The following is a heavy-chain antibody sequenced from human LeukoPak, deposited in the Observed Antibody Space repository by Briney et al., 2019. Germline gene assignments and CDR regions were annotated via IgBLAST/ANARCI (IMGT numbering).Heavy chain of an antibody. J-gene: IGHJ4*02. CDR2: ISASGSAT. Sequence: PGGSLRLSCAASGFIFSNYGMNWVRQAPGKGLEWVAAISASGSATSYADSVRGRFTISRDNSKSTTYLQMNSLRAEDTAVYFCAKDYDMWTGSLDYWGQGTLVTVSS. D-gene: IGHD3-9*01. CDR3: AKDYDMWTGSLDY. CDR1: GFIFSNYG. V-gene: IGHV3-23*01.